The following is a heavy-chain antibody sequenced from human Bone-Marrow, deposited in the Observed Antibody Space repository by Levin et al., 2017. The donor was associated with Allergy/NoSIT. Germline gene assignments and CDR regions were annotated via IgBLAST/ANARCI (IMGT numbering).Heavy chain of an antibody. D-gene: IGHD4-17*01. V-gene: IGHV3-23*01. Sequence: SCAASGLMLSNHAMSWVRQAPGKGLEWVSLISRSGDATYYADSVKGRFTISRDNAKNTFFLQMNSLRVEDTAIYYCAKGDHSYGDYDSWGQGTLVTVSS. CDR2: ISRSGDAT. CDR3: AKGDHSYGDYDS. J-gene: IGHJ5*01. CDR1: GLMLSNHA.